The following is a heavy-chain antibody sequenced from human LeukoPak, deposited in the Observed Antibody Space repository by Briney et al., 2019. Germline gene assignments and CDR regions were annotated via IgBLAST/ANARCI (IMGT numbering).Heavy chain of an antibody. Sequence: QAGGSLRLSCVASGFTFSNNAASWFRQAPGKGLEWVSTVGRGGGDTYYADSVRGRFTISKDSSKNTLQMNSLSADDTAMYYCVKHSGGVYGNSDYWGQGILVTVSS. CDR3: VKHSGGVYGNSDY. V-gene: IGHV3-23*01. D-gene: IGHD1-1*01. CDR2: VGRGGGDT. J-gene: IGHJ4*02. CDR1: GFTFSNNA.